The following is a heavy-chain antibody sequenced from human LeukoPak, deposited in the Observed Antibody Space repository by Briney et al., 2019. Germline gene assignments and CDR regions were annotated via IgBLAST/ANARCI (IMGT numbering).Heavy chain of an antibody. V-gene: IGHV1-69*01. D-gene: IGHD2-15*01. Sequence: SVKVSCKASGGTFSSYAISWVRQAPGQGLEWMGGIIPIFGTANYAQKFQGRVTITADESTSTAYMELSSLRSEDTAVYYCARMALGYCSGGTCYGTDYWGQGTLVTVSS. J-gene: IGHJ4*02. CDR2: IIPIFGTA. CDR3: ARMALGYCSGGTCYGTDY. CDR1: GGTFSSYA.